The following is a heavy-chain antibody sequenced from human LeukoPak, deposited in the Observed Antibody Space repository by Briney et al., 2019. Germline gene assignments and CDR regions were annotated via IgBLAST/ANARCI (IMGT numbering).Heavy chain of an antibody. J-gene: IGHJ3*02. CDR3: VRDGREGFDI. D-gene: IGHD5-24*01. Sequence: PGGSLRLSCVASGFAFNIYSMNWVRQAPGKGLEWVSYIKYDSSTIYYGDSVKGRFTISRDNVKNSLYLLVSSLRAEDTAVYYCVRDGREGFDIWGHGTLVIVSS. V-gene: IGHV3-48*04. CDR1: GFAFNIYS. CDR2: IKYDSSTI.